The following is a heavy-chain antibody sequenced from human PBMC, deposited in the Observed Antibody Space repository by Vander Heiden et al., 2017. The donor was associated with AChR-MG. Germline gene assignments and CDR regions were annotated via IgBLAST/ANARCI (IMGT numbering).Heavy chain of an antibody. J-gene: IGHJ4*02. D-gene: IGHD2-21*02. Sequence: QVQLVQSWPEVTEPGASVTVSCNASGYTFTSYDINWVRQATGQGLEWMGWMNPNSGNTGYAQKFQGRVTMTRNTSISTAYMELSSLRSEDTAVYYCARGYRYCGGDCYTFDDWGQGTLVTVSS. CDR2: MNPNSGNT. V-gene: IGHV1-8*01. CDR3: ARGYRYCGGDCYTFDD. CDR1: GYTFTSYD.